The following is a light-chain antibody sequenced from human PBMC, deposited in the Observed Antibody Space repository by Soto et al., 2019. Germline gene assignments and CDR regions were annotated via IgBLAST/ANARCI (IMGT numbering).Light chain of an antibody. CDR1: SSNIGSKT. CDR2: TNN. J-gene: IGLJ3*02. V-gene: IGLV1-44*01. CDR3: AAWYDSLNGWV. Sequence: QSVLTQPPSASGTPGQRVTISCSGSSSNIGSKTVNWYQQLPGTAPKLLIYTNNERPSGVPDRFSGSKSGTSASLAISGLQSDDEADYYCAAWYDSLNGWVFGGGTKVTVL.